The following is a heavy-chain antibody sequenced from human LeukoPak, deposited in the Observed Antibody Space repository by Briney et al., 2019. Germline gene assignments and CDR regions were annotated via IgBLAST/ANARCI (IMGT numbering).Heavy chain of an antibody. V-gene: IGHV3-48*01. CDR1: GFTFSSYT. J-gene: IGHJ5*02. D-gene: IGHD3-3*02. CDR3: ARRDCDSIKCRGSNWFDP. Sequence: PGGSLRLSCAASGFTFSSYTMNWVRQAPGKGVEWVSYISSSSDVIYYADSVKGRFTISRDNAKNSLYLQMNSLRAEDTAVYYCARRDCDSIKCRGSNWFDPWGQGTLVSVSS. CDR2: ISSSSDVI.